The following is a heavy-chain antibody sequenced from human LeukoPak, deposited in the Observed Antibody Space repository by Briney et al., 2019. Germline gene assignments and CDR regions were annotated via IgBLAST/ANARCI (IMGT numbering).Heavy chain of an antibody. Sequence: GGSLRLSCAASGSTFSSYAMSWVRQAPGKGLEWVSDISVSGGSTYYADSVKGRFTISTDNSQNTLYLQMNSLRAEDTAVYYCARSYQLLSTDAFDIWGQGTMVTVSS. CDR2: ISVSGGST. V-gene: IGHV3-23*01. J-gene: IGHJ3*02. CDR1: GSTFSSYA. CDR3: ARSYQLLSTDAFDI. D-gene: IGHD2-2*01.